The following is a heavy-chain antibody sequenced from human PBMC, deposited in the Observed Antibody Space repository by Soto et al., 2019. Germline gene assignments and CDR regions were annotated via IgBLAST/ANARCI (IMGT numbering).Heavy chain of an antibody. Sequence: QLHLQESGPRLVKPSETLSLTCSVSGGSIRGSDDYWGWIRQSPGKGLEYIGSVFYTGSAYYNPSFKSRVSIVADTSTNRFSLNLKSVTATDTGVYYCAKTPTGYYDSWGQGILVTVSS. J-gene: IGHJ4*02. D-gene: IGHD2-8*02. CDR1: GGSIRGSDDY. CDR3: AKTPTGYYDS. V-gene: IGHV4-39*02. CDR2: VFYTGSA.